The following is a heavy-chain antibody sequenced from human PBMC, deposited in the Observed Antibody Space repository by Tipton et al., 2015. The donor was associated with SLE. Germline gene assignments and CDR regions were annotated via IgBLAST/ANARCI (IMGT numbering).Heavy chain of an antibody. CDR3: ARGDGYNFDY. D-gene: IGHD5-24*01. CDR1: GYSISSGFY. Sequence: TLSLTCTVSGYSISSGFYWGWIRQPPGKGLERIGNIYHSGSTFYNPSLKSRVTISVDTSKNQFSLKLSSVTAADTAVYYCARGDGYNFDYWGQGTLVTVSS. CDR2: IYHSGST. V-gene: IGHV4-38-2*02. J-gene: IGHJ4*02.